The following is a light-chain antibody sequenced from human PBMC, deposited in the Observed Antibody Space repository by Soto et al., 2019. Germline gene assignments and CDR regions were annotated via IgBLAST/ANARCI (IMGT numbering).Light chain of an antibody. CDR3: STFAVSPVI. J-gene: IGLJ2*01. Sequence: QSALTQPPSASGSAGHSVTIPCTGTGIDDYDYNFVSWYQHHPGKVPKLIIFEVNKRPSGVPDRFSGSKSGTTASLTVSGLQADDEADYYCSTFAVSPVIFGGGTKVTAL. CDR1: GIDDYDYNF. CDR2: EVN. V-gene: IGLV2-8*01.